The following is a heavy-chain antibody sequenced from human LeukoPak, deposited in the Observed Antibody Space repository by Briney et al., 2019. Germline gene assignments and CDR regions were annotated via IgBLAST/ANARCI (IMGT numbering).Heavy chain of an antibody. D-gene: IGHD3-10*01. J-gene: IGHJ4*02. V-gene: IGHV1-18*01. Sequence: GASVKVSCKASGYTFTSFGITWVRQAPGQGLEWMGWISAYNGNRNSAQKFQGRVTMTTDTPTSTAYMELRNLRLDDTAVYYCARDGGSGFTDCWGQGTLVTVSS. CDR3: ARDGGSGFTDC. CDR1: GYTFTSFG. CDR2: ISAYNGNR.